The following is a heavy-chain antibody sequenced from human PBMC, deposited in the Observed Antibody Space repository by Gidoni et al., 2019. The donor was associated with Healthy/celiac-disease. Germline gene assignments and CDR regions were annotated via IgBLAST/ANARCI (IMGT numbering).Heavy chain of an antibody. CDR3: AKDRYDILTGYHFDY. V-gene: IGHV3-30*18. Sequence: QVQLVESGGGVVQPGRSLRLSCAASGFAFRSYGMHWVRQAPGKGLEWVAVISYDGSNKYYADSVKGRFTISRDNSKNTLYLQMNSLRAEDTAVYYCAKDRYDILTGYHFDYWGQGTLVTVSS. D-gene: IGHD3-9*01. CDR1: GFAFRSYG. J-gene: IGHJ4*02. CDR2: ISYDGSNK.